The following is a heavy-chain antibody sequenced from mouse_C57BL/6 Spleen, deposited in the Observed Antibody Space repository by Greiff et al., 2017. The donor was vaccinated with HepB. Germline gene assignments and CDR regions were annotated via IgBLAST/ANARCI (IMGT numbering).Heavy chain of an antibody. CDR1: GYTFTDYE. Sequence: QVHVKQSGAELVRPGASVTLSCKASGYTFTDYEMHWVKQTPVHGLEWIGAIDPETGGTAYNQKFKGKAILTADKSSSTAYMELRSLTSEDSAVYYCTRFLYDGYFGYWGQGTTLTVSS. CDR2: IDPETGGT. V-gene: IGHV1-15*01. J-gene: IGHJ2*01. CDR3: TRFLYDGYFGY. D-gene: IGHD2-3*01.